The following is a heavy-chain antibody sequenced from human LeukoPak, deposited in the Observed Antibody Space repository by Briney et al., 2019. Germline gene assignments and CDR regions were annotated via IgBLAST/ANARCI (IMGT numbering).Heavy chain of an antibody. Sequence: GRSLRLSCAASGFTFSSYGMHWVRQAPGKGLEWVAVISYDGSNKYYAGSVKGRFAISRDNSKNTLYLQMYSLRAEDTAVYYCAKVKANREAFDIWGQGTMVTVSS. CDR1: GFTFSSYG. J-gene: IGHJ3*02. V-gene: IGHV3-30*18. CDR2: ISYDGSNK. CDR3: AKVKANREAFDI. D-gene: IGHD1-26*01.